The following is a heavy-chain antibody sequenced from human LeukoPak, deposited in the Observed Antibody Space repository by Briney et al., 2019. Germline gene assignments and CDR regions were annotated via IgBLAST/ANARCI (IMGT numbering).Heavy chain of an antibody. J-gene: IGHJ4*02. CDR3: AREVAVAATPFFDY. CDR1: GGSISSYY. CDR2: IYTSGST. V-gene: IGHV4-4*07. Sequence: SETLSLTCTVSGGSISSYYWSWIRQPAGKGLEWIGRIYTSGSTNYNPSLKSRVTMSVDTPKNQFSLKLSSVTAADTAVYYCAREVAVAATPFFDYWGQGTLVTVSS. D-gene: IGHD2-15*01.